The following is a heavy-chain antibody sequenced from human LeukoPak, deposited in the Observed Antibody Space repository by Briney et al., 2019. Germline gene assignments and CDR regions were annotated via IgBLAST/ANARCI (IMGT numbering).Heavy chain of an antibody. CDR2: IYYSGST. CDR3: ARVGYDSSGYYYYYMDV. J-gene: IGHJ6*03. CDR1: GSSISSYY. D-gene: IGHD3-22*01. Sequence: SETLSLTCTVSGSSISSYYWSWIRQPPGKGLEWIGYIYYSGSTNYNPSLKSRVTISVDTSKNQFSLKLSSVTAADTAVYYCARVGYDSSGYYYYYMDVWGKGTTVTVSS. V-gene: IGHV4-59*01.